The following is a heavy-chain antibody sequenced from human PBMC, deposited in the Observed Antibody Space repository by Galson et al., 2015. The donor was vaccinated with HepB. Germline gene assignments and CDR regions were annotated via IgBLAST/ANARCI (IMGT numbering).Heavy chain of an antibody. Sequence: SLRLSCAASGFIFSSYDMNWVRQAPGKGLEWVSSIRSSGYDIFYADSVKGRFTVSRDNARNSLDLQMNSLRAEDTAVYYCVKRYNSGWYEGYFDYWGQGALATVSS. D-gene: IGHD6-19*01. CDR3: VKRYNSGWYEGYFDY. CDR2: IRSSGYDI. J-gene: IGHJ4*02. V-gene: IGHV3-21*01. CDR1: GFIFSSYD.